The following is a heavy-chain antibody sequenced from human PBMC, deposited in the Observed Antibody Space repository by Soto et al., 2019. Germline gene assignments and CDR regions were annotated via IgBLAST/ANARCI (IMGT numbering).Heavy chain of an antibody. CDR1: VGTFRTST. Sequence: QVQLVQSGAEVKKPGSSVKVSCKASVGTFRTSTITWVRQAPGQGLEWMGRIIPIIGIINYAQKVQGRVTIGADRFTGTAYMELTRLRSDGTAVYYCAGDADSHYNDSHASSYPWGQGTLVTVSS. V-gene: IGHV1-69*08. CDR3: AGDADSHYNDSHASSYP. CDR2: IIPIIGII. D-gene: IGHD3-22*01. J-gene: IGHJ5*02.